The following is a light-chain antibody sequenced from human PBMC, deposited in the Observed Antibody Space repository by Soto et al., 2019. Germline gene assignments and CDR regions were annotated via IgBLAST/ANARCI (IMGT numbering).Light chain of an antibody. CDR1: QGINSY. Sequence: DIQLTQSPSFLSASVGDRVTITCRASQGINSYLAWYQQTPGKAPKLLIYAASTLQSGVPSRFSGSGPGTDFTLTISSLQPEDFATYYCQQFNSYPLTFGGGTKVDIK. CDR3: QQFNSYPLT. CDR2: AAS. V-gene: IGKV1-9*01. J-gene: IGKJ4*01.